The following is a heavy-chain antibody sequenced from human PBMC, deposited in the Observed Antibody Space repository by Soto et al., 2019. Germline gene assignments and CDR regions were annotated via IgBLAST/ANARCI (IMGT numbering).Heavy chain of an antibody. V-gene: IGHV1-24*01. J-gene: IGHJ4*02. D-gene: IGHD6-19*01. CDR3: ATEILTEVAGEADY. CDR1: GYTLTEFS. Sequence: ASVKVSCKVSGYTLTEFSMHWVRQAPGKGLEWMGGFDPEDAEPIYAQKFQGRVAMTEDTSTDTAYMELSSLRSEDTAVYYCATEILTEVAGEADYCGQGPLGTVSS. CDR2: FDPEDAEP.